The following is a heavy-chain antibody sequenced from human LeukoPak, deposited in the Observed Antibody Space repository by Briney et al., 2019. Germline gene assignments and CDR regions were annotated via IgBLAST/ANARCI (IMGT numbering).Heavy chain of an antibody. D-gene: IGHD3-22*01. V-gene: IGHV1-46*01. CDR2: INPSGGST. CDR1: GYTFTSYY. J-gene: IGHJ4*03. CDR3: ARSYYDSSGSHPAFDY. Sequence: ASVKVSFKASGYTFTSYYMHWVRQAPGQGLEWMGIINPSGGSTSYAQKFQGRVTMTRDMSTSTVYMELSSLRSEDTAVYYCARSYYDSSGSHPAFDYWGRGTTVTVSS.